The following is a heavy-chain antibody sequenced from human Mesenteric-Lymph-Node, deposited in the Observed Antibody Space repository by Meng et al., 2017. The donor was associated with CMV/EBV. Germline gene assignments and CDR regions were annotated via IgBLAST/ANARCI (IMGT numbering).Heavy chain of an antibody. CDR3: ARLPLVGADFDY. J-gene: IGHJ4*02. Sequence: ASVKVSCKASGYTFTGYYMHWVRQAPGQGLEWMGWINPNSGGTNYAQKFQGRVTITTDESTSTAYMELSSLRSEDTAVYYCARLPLVGADFDYWGQGTLVTVSS. V-gene: IGHV1-2*02. CDR1: GYTFTGYY. CDR2: INPNSGGT. D-gene: IGHD1-26*01.